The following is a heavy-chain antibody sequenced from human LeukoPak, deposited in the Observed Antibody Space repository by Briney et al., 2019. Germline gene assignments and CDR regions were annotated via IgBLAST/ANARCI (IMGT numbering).Heavy chain of an antibody. CDR1: GFTFSNYG. V-gene: IGHV3-23*01. CDR3: ANEGSSLVIHAFDI. D-gene: IGHD2-21*01. CDR2: ITGSGGST. Sequence: GGTLRLSCAASGFTFSNYGLSWVRQAPGKGLEWVSGITGSGGSTYYADSVKGRFTISRDNSKNTVYLQMNSLRTEDTALYYCANEGSSLVIHAFDIWGQGTVVTVSS. J-gene: IGHJ3*02.